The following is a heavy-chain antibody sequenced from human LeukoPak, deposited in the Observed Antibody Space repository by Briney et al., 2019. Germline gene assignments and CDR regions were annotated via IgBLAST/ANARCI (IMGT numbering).Heavy chain of an antibody. D-gene: IGHD1/OR15-1a*01. CDR1: GFAFNTYA. CDR2: ISSSSSYI. V-gene: IGHV3-21*01. CDR3: AREGLEQSFDY. Sequence: GGSLRLSCAASGFAFNTYAMNWVRQAPGKGLEWVSSISSSSSYIYYADSVKGRFTISRDNAKNSLYLQMNSLRAEDTAVYYCAREGLEQSFDYWGQGTLVTVSS. J-gene: IGHJ4*02.